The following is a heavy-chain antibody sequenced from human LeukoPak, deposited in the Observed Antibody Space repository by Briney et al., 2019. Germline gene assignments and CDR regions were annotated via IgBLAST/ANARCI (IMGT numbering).Heavy chain of an antibody. D-gene: IGHD5-18*01. CDR3: ARDDSYGLDY. V-gene: IGHV3-48*03. J-gene: IGHJ4*02. CDR1: GYTFTNYG. CDR2: ISSSGSTI. Sequence: SCKSSGYTFTNYGMNWVRQAPGKGLEWVSYISSSGSTIYYADSVKGRFTISRDNAKNSLYLQMNSLRAEDTAVYYCARDDSYGLDYWGQGTLVTVSS.